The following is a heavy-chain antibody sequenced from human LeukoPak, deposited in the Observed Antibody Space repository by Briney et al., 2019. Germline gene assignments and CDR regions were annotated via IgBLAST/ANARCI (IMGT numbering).Heavy chain of an antibody. CDR2: INPNSGGT. CDR1: GYTFTGYY. J-gene: IGHJ4*02. V-gene: IGHV1-2*02. Sequence: GASVKVSCKASGYTFTGYYLHWVRQAPGQGLEWMGWINPNSGGTNYAQKFQGRVTMTRDTSISTAYMELSRLRSDDTAVYYCASPAVAGSSTFDYWGQGTLVTVSS. D-gene: IGHD6-19*01. CDR3: ASPAVAGSSTFDY.